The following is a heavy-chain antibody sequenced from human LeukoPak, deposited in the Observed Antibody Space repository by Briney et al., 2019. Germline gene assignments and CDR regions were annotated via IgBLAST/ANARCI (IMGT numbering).Heavy chain of an antibody. Sequence: ASVKVSCKASGYSSTTYNINWVRQAPGQGLEWMGWINVSNGNTNYAQKVQGRVTMTTDTSTSTAYMELRSLRSDDTAVYYCARSPNELRRRFDPWGQGTLVTVSS. D-gene: IGHD1-1*01. CDR2: INVSNGNT. CDR1: GYSSTTYN. J-gene: IGHJ5*02. CDR3: ARSPNELRRRFDP. V-gene: IGHV1-18*01.